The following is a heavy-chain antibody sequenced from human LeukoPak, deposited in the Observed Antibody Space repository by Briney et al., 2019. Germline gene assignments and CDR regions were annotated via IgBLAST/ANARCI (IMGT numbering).Heavy chain of an antibody. CDR1: GGSISSSSYY. D-gene: IGHD5-18*01. Sequence: SETLSLTCTVSGGSISSSSYYWGWIRQPPGKGLEWIGSIYYSGSTYYNPSLKSRVTISVDTSKNQFSLKLSSVTAADTAVYYCARGYSYGPSPYGMDVWGQGTTVTVSS. CDR2: IYYSGST. CDR3: ARGYSYGPSPYGMDV. V-gene: IGHV4-39*07. J-gene: IGHJ6*02.